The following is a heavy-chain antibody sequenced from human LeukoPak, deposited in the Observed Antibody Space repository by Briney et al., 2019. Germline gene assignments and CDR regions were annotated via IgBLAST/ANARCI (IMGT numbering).Heavy chain of an antibody. V-gene: IGHV4-59*01. Sequence: PSETLSLTCTVSGGSISSYYWSWIRQPPGKGLEWIGYIYYSGSTNYNPSLESRVTISVDTSKNQFSLKLRSVTAADTAVYYCAIGGYCSSTSCYPNWFDPWGQGTLVTVSS. CDR3: AIGGYCSSTSCYPNWFDP. CDR1: GGSISSYY. D-gene: IGHD2-2*01. CDR2: IYYSGST. J-gene: IGHJ5*02.